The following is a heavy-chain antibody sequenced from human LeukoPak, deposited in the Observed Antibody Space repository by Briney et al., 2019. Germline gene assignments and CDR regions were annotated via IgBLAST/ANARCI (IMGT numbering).Heavy chain of an antibody. Sequence: SETLSLTCTVSGGSISSSSYYWGWIRQPPGKGLEWFGSIYYVGNTYYNPSLKSRVTISVDTSKNQFSLKLSSVTAADTAVYCCARVLRLSNSPGYWFDPWGPGTLVTVSS. J-gene: IGHJ5*02. V-gene: IGHV4-39*07. CDR3: ARVLRLSNSPGYWFDP. CDR2: IYYVGNT. CDR1: GGSISSSSYY. D-gene: IGHD4-23*01.